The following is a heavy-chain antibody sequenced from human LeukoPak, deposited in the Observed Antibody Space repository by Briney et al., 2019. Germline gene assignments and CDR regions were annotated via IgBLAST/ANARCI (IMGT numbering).Heavy chain of an antibody. D-gene: IGHD6-25*01. J-gene: IGHJ4*02. CDR1: GYSFTSYW. CDR2: IYPGDSDT. Sequence: GASLQISCKGSGYSFTSYWIGWVRQMPGKGLEWMGIIYPGDSDTRYSPSFQGQVTISADKSISTAYLQWSSLKASDTAFYYCARRGRRDSFDYWGQGTLVTVSS. V-gene: IGHV5-51*01. CDR3: ARRGRRDSFDY.